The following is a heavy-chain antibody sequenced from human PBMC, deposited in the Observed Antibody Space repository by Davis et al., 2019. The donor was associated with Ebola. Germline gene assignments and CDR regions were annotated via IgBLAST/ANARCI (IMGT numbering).Heavy chain of an antibody. CDR3: ARVGTTTFWYFDL. V-gene: IGHV3-48*04. Sequence: GESQKISCAASGFPFSIYSMNWVRQAPGKGLEWISYIGKSGGPIYYSDSVKGRFLISRDNAENSLHLQITSLRGEDTATYYCARVGTTTFWYFDLWGRGTPVTVSS. CDR1: GFPFSIYS. CDR2: IGKSGGPI. D-gene: IGHD2-21*02. J-gene: IGHJ2*01.